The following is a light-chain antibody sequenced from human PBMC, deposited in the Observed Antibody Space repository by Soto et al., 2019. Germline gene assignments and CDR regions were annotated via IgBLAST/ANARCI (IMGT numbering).Light chain of an antibody. CDR3: SSYTSSSTQV. J-gene: IGLJ1*01. CDR1: SSYVGGYNY. Sequence: QSALTQPASVSGSPGQSITISCTGTSSYVGGYNYVSWYQQRPGKAPKLMIYDVSNRPSGVSNRFSGSKSGNTASLTISGLQAEDEADYYCSSYTSSSTQVFGTGTKVTVL. CDR2: DVS. V-gene: IGLV2-14*01.